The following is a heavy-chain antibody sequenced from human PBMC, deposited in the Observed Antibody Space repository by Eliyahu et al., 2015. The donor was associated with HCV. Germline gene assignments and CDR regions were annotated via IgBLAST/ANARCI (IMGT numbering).Heavy chain of an antibody. CDR2: ISYDGSNK. CDR3: ARGSLRYSSSWDYNYYGMDV. J-gene: IGHJ6*02. V-gene: IGHV3-30-3*01. D-gene: IGHD6-13*01. CDR1: A. Sequence: AIHWVRQAPGKGLEWVAVISYDGSNKYYADSVKGRFSISRDNSKNTLYLHMNSLRAEDTAVYYCARGSLRYSSSWDYNYYGMDVWGQGTTVTVSS.